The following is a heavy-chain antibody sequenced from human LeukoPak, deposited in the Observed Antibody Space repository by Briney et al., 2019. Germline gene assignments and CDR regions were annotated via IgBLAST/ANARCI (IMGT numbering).Heavy chain of an antibody. J-gene: IGHJ6*03. Sequence: GGSLRLSCAASGFTSSDHYMDWVPQAPGKGLEWIGRSRNKANSYSTEYAASVKGRFTISRDESENSLYLQMNGLKTEDTAVYYCGVGASIANYYSYMDVWGKGTTVTVSS. V-gene: IGHV3-72*01. CDR1: GFTSSDHY. D-gene: IGHD1-26*01. CDR3: GVGASIANYYSYMDV. CDR2: SRNKANSYST.